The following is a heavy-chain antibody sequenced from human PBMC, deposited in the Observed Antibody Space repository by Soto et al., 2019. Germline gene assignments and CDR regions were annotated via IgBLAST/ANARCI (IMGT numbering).Heavy chain of an antibody. J-gene: IGHJ6*02. Sequence: PSETLSLTCTVSGGSISSSSYYWGWIRQPPGKGLEWIGSIYYSGSTYYNPSLKSRVTISVDTSKNQFSLKLSSVTAADTAVYYCATNFILGYYSRMDVWGQGTTVTVSS. D-gene: IGHD2-8*02. V-gene: IGHV4-39*01. CDR2: IYYSGST. CDR1: GGSISSSSYY. CDR3: ATNFILGYYSRMDV.